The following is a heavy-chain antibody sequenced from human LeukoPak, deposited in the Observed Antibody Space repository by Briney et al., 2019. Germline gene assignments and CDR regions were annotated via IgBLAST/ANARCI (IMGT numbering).Heavy chain of an antibody. CDR1: GFTFSSYA. CDR2: ISGSGGST. CDR3: AKDQGRYYDYVWGSYRHENWFDP. Sequence: PGGSLRLSCAASGFTFSSYAMSWVRQAPGKGLEWVSAISGSGGSTYYADSVKGRFTISRDNSKNTLYPQMNSLRAEDTAVYYCAKDQGRYYDYVWGSYRHENWFDPWGQGTLVTVSS. V-gene: IGHV3-23*01. J-gene: IGHJ5*02. D-gene: IGHD3-16*02.